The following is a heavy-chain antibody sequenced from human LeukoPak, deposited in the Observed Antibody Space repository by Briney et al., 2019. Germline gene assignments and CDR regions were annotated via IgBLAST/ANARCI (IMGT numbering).Heavy chain of an antibody. Sequence: GGSLRLSCAASGFTFSSYGMHWVRQAPGKGLEWVTAISSDGSNKYYGDSVRGRLTISRDNSKNTLYLQMNSLRAEDTAVYYCARGGRNYYDSSGYYPTFDYWGQGTLVTVSS. CDR3: ARGGRNYYDSSGYYPTFDY. V-gene: IGHV3-30*03. D-gene: IGHD3-22*01. J-gene: IGHJ4*02. CDR1: GFTFSSYG. CDR2: ISSDGSNK.